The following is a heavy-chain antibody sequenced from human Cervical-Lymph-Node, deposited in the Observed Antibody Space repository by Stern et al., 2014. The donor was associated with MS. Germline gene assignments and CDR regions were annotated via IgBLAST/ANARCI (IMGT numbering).Heavy chain of an antibody. V-gene: IGHV3-30*01. CDR1: GFTFSDYA. CDR2: ISHDGSNK. Sequence: VQLVESGGGVVQPGRSLRLSCVASGFTFSDYAMYWVRQAPGKGLEWVAVISHDGSNKYNAHSVKGRFTISRDNSKNTLYLQMNSLRPEDTSVYYCARGAPYGSGSYPDYGMDVWGQGTTVTVSS. D-gene: IGHD3-10*01. J-gene: IGHJ6*02. CDR3: ARGAPYGSGSYPDYGMDV.